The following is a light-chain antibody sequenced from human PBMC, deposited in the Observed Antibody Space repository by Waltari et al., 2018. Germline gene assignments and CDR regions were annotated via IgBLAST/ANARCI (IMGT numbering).Light chain of an antibody. Sequence: PATLSLSPGERATLSCRASEDVSIYLAWYQQKPGQAPRLLIYDASNRATGIPARFSGSGSGTDFTLTISSLEPEDFALYYCQQRRNWPPLTFGGGTKVE. CDR2: DAS. V-gene: IGKV3-11*01. CDR1: EDVSIY. J-gene: IGKJ4*01. CDR3: QQRRNWPPLT.